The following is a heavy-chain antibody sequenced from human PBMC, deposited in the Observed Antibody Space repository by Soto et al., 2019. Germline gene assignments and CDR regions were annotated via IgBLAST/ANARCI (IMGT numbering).Heavy chain of an antibody. J-gene: IGHJ5*02. CDR2: IYSSGKT. D-gene: IGHD2-2*01. CDR1: GGSLRNFF. Sequence: PSETLSLTCTVSGGSLRNFFWSWIRQPPGKGLEWIGHIYSSGKTDYNPSLETRVTMSIDTSMNQISLKLNSVTAADTAVYFCVRTFPPAPRVVLSHNWFVPWGPGTLVTVSS. V-gene: IGHV4-59*01. CDR3: VRTFPPAPRVVLSHNWFVP.